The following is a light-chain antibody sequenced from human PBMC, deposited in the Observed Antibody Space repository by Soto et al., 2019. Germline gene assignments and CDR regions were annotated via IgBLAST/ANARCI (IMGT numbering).Light chain of an antibody. J-gene: IGKJ2*01. CDR1: HSVASTY. V-gene: IGKV3-20*01. CDR2: GAS. Sequence: EIVLTQSPGTLSLSPGEGATLSCRASHSVASTYLAWYQQKPGLAPRLIIYGASNRDSGTPDRFSGGGSGTDFTLTISRLEPEDFAVYYCQQYGSSSFTFGQGTKLEIK. CDR3: QQYGSSSFT.